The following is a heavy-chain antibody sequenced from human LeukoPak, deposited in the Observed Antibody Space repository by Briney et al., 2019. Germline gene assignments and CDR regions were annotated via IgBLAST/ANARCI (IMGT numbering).Heavy chain of an antibody. CDR1: GFTFSRHG. CDR2: MSKDGATI. V-gene: IGHV3-30*18. D-gene: IGHD2-2*01. J-gene: IGHJ5*01. Sequence: PGGSLRLSCAASGFTFSRHGMHWARHAPGKGLKWVAGMSKDGATIRYEGSVEGRFTISRDNSKNTVYLQMNSLRAEDTAVYYCAKAGLPDALINWIDSWGQGTLVTVSS. CDR3: AKAGLPDALINWIDS.